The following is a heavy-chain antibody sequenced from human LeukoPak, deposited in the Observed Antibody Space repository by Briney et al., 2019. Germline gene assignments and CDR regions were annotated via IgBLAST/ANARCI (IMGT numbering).Heavy chain of an antibody. Sequence: GGSLRLSCAASGFTFSGSAMHWVRQASGKGLEWVGRIRSKANSYATAHAASVKGRFTISRDDSKITAYLQMNSLKTEDTAVYYCTRRSGYSYGAAFDIWGQGTMVTVSS. D-gene: IGHD5-18*01. CDR1: GFTFSGSA. CDR2: IRSKANSYAT. V-gene: IGHV3-73*01. J-gene: IGHJ3*02. CDR3: TRRSGYSYGAAFDI.